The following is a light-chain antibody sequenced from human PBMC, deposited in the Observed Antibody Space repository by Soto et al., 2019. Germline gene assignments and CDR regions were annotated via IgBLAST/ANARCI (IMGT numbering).Light chain of an antibody. CDR3: SSYTTISTLEV. CDR2: EVS. Sequence: QSVLTQPASVSGSPGQSITISCTGTSSDVGGYNYVSWYQQHPGKAPKRMIYEVSNRPSGVSNRFSGSKSGNTASLTISGLQAEDEADYYCSSYTTISTLEVFGGGTKLTVL. CDR1: SSDVGGYNY. J-gene: IGLJ2*01. V-gene: IGLV2-14*01.